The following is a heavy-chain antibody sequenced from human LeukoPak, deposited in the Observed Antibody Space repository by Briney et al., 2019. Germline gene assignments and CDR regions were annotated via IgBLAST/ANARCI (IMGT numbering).Heavy chain of an antibody. Sequence: GGSLRLSCAASEFTFSSYGMHWVRQAPGKGLEWVAVISYDGSNKYYAGSVKGRFTISRENAKSSLYLQMKSLRAGDTAVYYCARDRGRYYMDVWGKGTTVTISS. CDR3: ARDRGRYYMDV. D-gene: IGHD6-25*01. V-gene: IGHV3-30*03. CDR1: EFTFSSYG. CDR2: ISYDGSNK. J-gene: IGHJ6*03.